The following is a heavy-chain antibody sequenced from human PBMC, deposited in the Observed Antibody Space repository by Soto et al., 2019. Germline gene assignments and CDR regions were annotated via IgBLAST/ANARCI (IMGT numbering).Heavy chain of an antibody. Sequence: QVQLQQWGAGLLKPSETLSLTCAVYGGSFSGYYWSWIRQPPGKGLDGIWEINHSGSTNYTPSLKSRVTISVDTSKNQFSLKLSSVTAADTAVYYCAGYLAAAGTRLFDYWGQGTLVTVSS. J-gene: IGHJ4*02. CDR1: GGSFSGYY. D-gene: IGHD6-13*01. CDR2: INHSGST. CDR3: AGYLAAAGTRLFDY. V-gene: IGHV4-34*01.